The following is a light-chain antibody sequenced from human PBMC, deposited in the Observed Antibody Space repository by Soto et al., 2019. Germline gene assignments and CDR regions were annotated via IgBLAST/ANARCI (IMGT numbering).Light chain of an antibody. Sequence: IVVTQSPATLSLSPGERATLSCRASQSVSSYLAWYQQKPGQAPRLLIYDASNRATGIPARFIGSGSGTDFTLTISSIEPEDFAVYYCQQYGSSGTFGQGTKVDIK. V-gene: IGKV3-11*01. CDR1: QSVSSY. CDR2: DAS. J-gene: IGKJ1*01. CDR3: QQYGSSGT.